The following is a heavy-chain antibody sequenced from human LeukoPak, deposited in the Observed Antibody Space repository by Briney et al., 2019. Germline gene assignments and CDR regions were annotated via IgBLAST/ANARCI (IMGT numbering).Heavy chain of an antibody. V-gene: IGHV3-23*01. CDR3: AKDDSRALVLFDY. D-gene: IGHD6-6*01. J-gene: IGHJ4*02. CDR2: ISASGDHR. CDR1: GFTFNSYA. Sequence: GGSLRLSCAASGFTFNSYAMSWVRQAPGKGLEWVSGISASGDHRYYADSVKGRFAISRDSSKNTVSLEMNSLRVDDTALYYCAKDDSRALVLFDYWGQGTVVTVSS.